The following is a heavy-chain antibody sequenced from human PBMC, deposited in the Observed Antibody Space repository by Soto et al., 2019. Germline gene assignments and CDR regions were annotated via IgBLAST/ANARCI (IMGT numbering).Heavy chain of an antibody. Sequence: SDTLSHTCTVFGCSFSSYYWSGMRQPPGKGLEWIGEINHSGSTNYTPSLKSRVTISVDTSKNQFSLKLSSVTAADTVVYYCARGGIRLLWFGELLRSYFDYWAQG. CDR2: INHSGST. D-gene: IGHD3-10*01. J-gene: IGHJ4*02. V-gene: IGHV4-34*01. CDR1: GCSFSSYY. CDR3: ARGGIRLLWFGELLRSYFDY.